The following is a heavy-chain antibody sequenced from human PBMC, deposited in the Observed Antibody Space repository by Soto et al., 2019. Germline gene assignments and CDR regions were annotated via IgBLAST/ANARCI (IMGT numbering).Heavy chain of an antibody. CDR2: ISSSSSTI. D-gene: IGHD1-26*01. CDR1: GFTFSSYS. V-gene: IGHV3-48*02. J-gene: IGHJ6*02. CDR3: ARDRVGATYYYYGMDV. Sequence: EVQLVESGGGSVQPGGSLRLSCAASGFTFSSYSMNWVRQAPGKGLEWVSYISSSSSTIYYADSVKGRFTISRDNAKNSLYLQMNSLRDEDTAVYYCARDRVGATYYYYGMDVWGQGTTVTVSS.